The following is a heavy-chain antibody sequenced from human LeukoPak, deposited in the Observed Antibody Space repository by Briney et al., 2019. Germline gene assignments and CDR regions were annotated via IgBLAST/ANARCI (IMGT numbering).Heavy chain of an antibody. V-gene: IGHV1-69*13. Sequence: SVKVSCKASGGTFSSYAISWVRQAPGQGLEWMGGIIPIFGTANYAQKFQGRVTITADESTSTAYMELSSLRSEDTAVYYCARARGVTIFGVVTFGAFDIWGQGTMVTVSS. CDR3: ARARGVTIFGVVTFGAFDI. D-gene: IGHD3-3*01. J-gene: IGHJ3*02. CDR2: IIPIFGTA. CDR1: GGTFSSYA.